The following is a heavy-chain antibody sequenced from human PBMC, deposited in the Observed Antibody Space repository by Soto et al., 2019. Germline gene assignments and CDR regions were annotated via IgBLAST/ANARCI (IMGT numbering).Heavy chain of an antibody. CDR3: ASGYSYGKFDY. CDR2: INHSGST. D-gene: IGHD5-18*01. J-gene: IGHJ4*02. Sequence: SXTLCVSCAVYGGSLSGYYWSWIRQPPGKGLEWIGEINHSGSTNYNPSLKSRVTISVDTSKNQFSLKLSSVTAADTAVYYCASGYSYGKFDYWGQGTLVTVSS. V-gene: IGHV4-34*01. CDR1: GGSLSGYY.